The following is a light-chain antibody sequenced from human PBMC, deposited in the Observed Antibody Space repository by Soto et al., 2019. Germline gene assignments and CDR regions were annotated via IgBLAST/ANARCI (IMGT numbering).Light chain of an antibody. CDR3: QQYNSYSWT. V-gene: IGKV1-5*01. CDR2: DAS. CDR1: QSISSW. Sequence: ENQMAQYPSTLSGAGGDRVTSSCRASQSISSWLAWYQQKPGKAPKLLIYDASSLESGVPSRFSGSGSGTEFTLTISRLQPDDFATYYCQQYNSYSWTFGQGTKVDI. J-gene: IGKJ1*01.